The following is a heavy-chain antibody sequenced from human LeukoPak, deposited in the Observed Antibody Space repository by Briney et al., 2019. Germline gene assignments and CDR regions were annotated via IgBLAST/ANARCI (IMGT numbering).Heavy chain of an antibody. Sequence: SETLSLTCSVSGDPISSADDYWSWIRQPPGRGLEWIGYVLFGGNTYYKSSLKSRVTISLDASTNQVSLKLRSVTAADTAVYYCARGGVPFDFWGPGALVTVSS. CDR2: VLFGGNT. D-gene: IGHD2-8*02. J-gene: IGHJ4*02. CDR1: GDPISSADDY. V-gene: IGHV4-30-4*01. CDR3: ARGGVPFDF.